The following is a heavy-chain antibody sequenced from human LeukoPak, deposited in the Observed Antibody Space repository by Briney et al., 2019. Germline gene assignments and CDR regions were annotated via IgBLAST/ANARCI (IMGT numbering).Heavy chain of an antibody. D-gene: IGHD3-22*01. CDR3: ARSGRGYYDSLDH. Sequence: PGGSLRLSCAASGFAFSDYSMNWVRQAPGKGLEWVALIWYDGSNKYYADSVKGRFTISRDNPNNTLYLQMNSLRAEDTAVYYCARSGRGYYDSLDHWGQGDLVTVSS. CDR1: GFAFSDYS. CDR2: IWYDGSNK. V-gene: IGHV3-33*08. J-gene: IGHJ4*02.